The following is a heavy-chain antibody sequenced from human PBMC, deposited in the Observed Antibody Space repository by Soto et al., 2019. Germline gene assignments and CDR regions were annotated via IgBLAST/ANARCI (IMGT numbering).Heavy chain of an antibody. V-gene: IGHV4-34*01. CDR3: ARGYEYCSGGSCHDAFDI. J-gene: IGHJ3*02. CDR2: INHSGST. CDR1: GGSFSGYY. Sequence: QVQLQQWGAGLLKPSETLSLTCAVYGGSFSGYYWSWIRQPPGKGLEWIGEINHSGSTNYNPSLKSRVTISVDTSNNQFSLKLSSVTAADSAVYYCARGYEYCSGGSCHDAFDIWGQGTMVTVSS. D-gene: IGHD2-15*01.